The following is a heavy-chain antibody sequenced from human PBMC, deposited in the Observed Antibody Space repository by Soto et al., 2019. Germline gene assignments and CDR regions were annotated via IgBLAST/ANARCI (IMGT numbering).Heavy chain of an antibody. CDR3: ARGGFGSGSYYNSSYYYYYGMDV. D-gene: IGHD3-10*01. CDR2: IYYSGST. Sequence: SETLSLTCTVSGGSISSYYWSWIRQPPGKGLEWIGYIYYSGSTNYNPSLKSRVTISVDTSKNQFSLKLSSVTAADTAVYYCARGGFGSGSYYNSSYYYYYGMDVWGQGTTVTVSS. V-gene: IGHV4-59*01. CDR1: GGSISSYY. J-gene: IGHJ6*02.